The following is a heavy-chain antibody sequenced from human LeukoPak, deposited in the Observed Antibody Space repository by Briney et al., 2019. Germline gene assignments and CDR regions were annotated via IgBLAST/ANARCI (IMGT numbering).Heavy chain of an antibody. CDR1: GGSIRGHY. CDR3: ARGPSEQFLGCYMYV. V-gene: IGHV4-59*11. Sequence: SGTLSLTRIVSGGSIRGHYWSWIRQPPGKRLERMGYMYYSGLTNTNPSLKSRVTLSIDKSRNQFSLNLRSLTAADTAVYYCARGPSEQFLGCYMYVWGKGTTVIVSS. J-gene: IGHJ6*03. D-gene: IGHD7-27*01. CDR2: MYYSGLT.